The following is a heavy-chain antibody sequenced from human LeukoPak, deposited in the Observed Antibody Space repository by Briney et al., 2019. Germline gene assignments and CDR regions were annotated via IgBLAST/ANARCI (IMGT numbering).Heavy chain of an antibody. CDR3: AKSPRSAADNWFGP. CDR2: ISAGGGST. CDR1: GFTLSTYA. J-gene: IGHJ5*02. V-gene: IGHV3-23*01. Sequence: PGGSLRLSCAASGFTLSTYAMNWVRQAPGKGLEWVSGISAGGGSTYYADSVKGRFTISRDNSKNTLYLQMNSLTVEDTAVYYCAKSPRSAADNWFGPWGQGTLVTVSS. D-gene: IGHD6-13*01.